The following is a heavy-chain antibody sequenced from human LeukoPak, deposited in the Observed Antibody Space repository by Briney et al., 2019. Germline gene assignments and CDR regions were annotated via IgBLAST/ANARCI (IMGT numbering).Heavy chain of an antibody. CDR1: GFTFSNAW. D-gene: IGHD1-1*01. CDR3: TTDWMETGTDFDY. J-gene: IGHJ4*02. CDR2: IKSETDGGTT. V-gene: IGHV3-15*01. Sequence: GGSLRLSCAASGFTFSNAWTSWVRQAPGKGLEWVGRIKSETDGGTTDYAAPVKGRFTISRDDSKNTLYLQMNSLKTEDTAVYYCTTDWMETGTDFDYWGQGTLVTVSS.